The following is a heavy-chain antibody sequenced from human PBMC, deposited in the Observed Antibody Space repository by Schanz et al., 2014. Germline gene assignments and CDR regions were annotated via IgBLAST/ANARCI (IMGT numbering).Heavy chain of an antibody. CDR1: GGTFSSFG. Sequence: QVQLVQSGAEVKKPGSSVKVSCKASGGTFSSFGINWVRQAPGQGLEWMGRIIPIHGIVNYAQRFQDRVRITADKSTFTAYMDVSSLRSEDTAVYYCARDGVDAAAGGNYWGQGTLVTVSS. D-gene: IGHD6-13*01. CDR2: IIPIHGIV. V-gene: IGHV1-69*09. CDR3: ARDGVDAAAGGNY. J-gene: IGHJ4*02.